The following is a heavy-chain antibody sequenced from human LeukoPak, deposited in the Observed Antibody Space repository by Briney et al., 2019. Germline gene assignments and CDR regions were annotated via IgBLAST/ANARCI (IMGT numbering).Heavy chain of an antibody. Sequence: ASVKVSCKASGYTFTSYGISWVRQAPGQGLEWMGWISAYNRNTNYAQKRQGRVTMTTDTSTSTAYMELRSLRSDDTAVYYCARGIAAAATYYFDYWGQGTLVTVSS. CDR1: GYTFTSYG. CDR2: ISAYNRNT. D-gene: IGHD6-13*01. CDR3: ARGIAAAATYYFDY. V-gene: IGHV1-18*01. J-gene: IGHJ4*02.